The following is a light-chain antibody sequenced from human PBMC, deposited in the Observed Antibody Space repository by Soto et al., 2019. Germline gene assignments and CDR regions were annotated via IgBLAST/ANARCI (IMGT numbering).Light chain of an antibody. V-gene: IGLV2-8*01. CDR2: EVN. Sequence: QSALTQPPSASGSPGQSVTISCTGTSSDVGAYNYVSWYQQHPGKAPRLMIYEVNKRPSGVPDRFSGSKSGNTASLTVSGLQADGEADDYCASYAGSDTVLFGGGTKVTAL. J-gene: IGLJ2*01. CDR1: SSDVGAYNY. CDR3: ASYAGSDTVL.